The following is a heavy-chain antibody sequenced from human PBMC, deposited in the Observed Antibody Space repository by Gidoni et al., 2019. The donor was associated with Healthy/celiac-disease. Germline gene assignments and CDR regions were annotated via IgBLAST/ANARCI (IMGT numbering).Heavy chain of an antibody. CDR3: ARDFLKYDFWSGYYEGASGYYGMDV. J-gene: IGHJ6*02. CDR2: IYSGGST. CDR1: GFTVSSNY. V-gene: IGHV3-53*01. Sequence: EVQLVESGGGLIQPGGSLRLSCAASGFTVSSNYMSWVRQAPGKGLEWVSFIYSGGSTYYADSVKGRFTISRDNSKNTLYLQMNSLRAEDTAVYYCARDFLKYDFWSGYYEGASGYYGMDVWGQGTTVTVSS. D-gene: IGHD3-3*01.